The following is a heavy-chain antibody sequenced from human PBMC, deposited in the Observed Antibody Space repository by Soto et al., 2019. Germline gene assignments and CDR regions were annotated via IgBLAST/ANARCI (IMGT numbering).Heavy chain of an antibody. Sequence: QVPLVESGGGVVQPGRSLRLSCAASGFTFSSYAMHWVRQAPGKGLEWVALISYDGSNKYYGESVKGRFTISRENSKRTVYLQMNSLRAEDTAIYYCAKGPLAVRQVADLDFWGQGTVVTVSS. CDR2: ISYDGSNK. J-gene: IGHJ4*02. CDR3: AKGPLAVRQVADLDF. D-gene: IGHD6-19*01. V-gene: IGHV3-30*18. CDR1: GFTFSSYA.